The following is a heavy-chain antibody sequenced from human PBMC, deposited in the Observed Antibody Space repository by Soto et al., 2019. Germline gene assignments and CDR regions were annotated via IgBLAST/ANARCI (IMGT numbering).Heavy chain of an antibody. CDR2: ISYDGSNK. D-gene: IGHD2-15*01. J-gene: IGHJ4*02. Sequence: PAGSLRLSCAASGFTFSSYAMHWVRQAPGKGLEWVAVISYDGSNKYYADSVKGRFTISRDNSKNTLYLQMNSLRAEDTAVYYCASDIVVVVAATPGVYWGQGTLVTVSS. CDR1: GFTFSSYA. V-gene: IGHV3-30-3*01. CDR3: ASDIVVVVAATPGVY.